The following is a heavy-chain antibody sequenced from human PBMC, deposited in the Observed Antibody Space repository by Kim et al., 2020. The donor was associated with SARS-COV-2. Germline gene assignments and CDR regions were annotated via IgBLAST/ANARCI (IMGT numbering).Heavy chain of an antibody. Sequence: ASVKVSCKASGYTFTSYGISWVRQAPGQGLEWMGWISAYNGNTNYAQKLQGRVTMTTDTSTSTAYMELRSLRSDDTAVYYCARERGNNYYDSSGPDAFDIWGQGTMVTVSS. CDR1: GYTFTSYG. J-gene: IGHJ3*02. V-gene: IGHV1-18*04. CDR2: ISAYNGNT. D-gene: IGHD3-22*01. CDR3: ARERGNNYYDSSGPDAFDI.